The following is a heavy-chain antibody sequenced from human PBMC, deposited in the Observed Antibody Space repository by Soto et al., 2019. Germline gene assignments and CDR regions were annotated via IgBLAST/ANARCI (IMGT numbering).Heavy chain of an antibody. J-gene: IGHJ6*02. V-gene: IGHV3-30-3*01. D-gene: IGHD2-2*01. CDR1: GFTFSSYA. CDR3: ARWGQLPNYYYYYGMDV. CDR2: ISYDGSNK. Sequence: QVQLVESGGGVVQPGRSLRLSCAASGFTFSSYAMHWVRQAPGKGLEWVAVISYDGSNKYYADSVKGRFTISRDNSKNTRDLQMSSVRAEDTAVYYCARWGQLPNYYYYYGMDVWGQGTTVTVSS.